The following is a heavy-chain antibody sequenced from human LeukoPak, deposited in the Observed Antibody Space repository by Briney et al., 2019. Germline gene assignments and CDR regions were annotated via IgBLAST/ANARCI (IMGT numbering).Heavy chain of an antibody. V-gene: IGHV4-34*01. Sequence: SEALSLTCAVYGGSFSGYYWSWIRQPPGKGLEWIGEINHSGSTNYNPSLKSRVTISVDTSKNQFSLKLSSVTAADTAVYYCARGVPYYYDSSGYPDPPYYFDYWGQGTLVTVSS. CDR1: GGSFSGYY. CDR2: INHSGST. CDR3: ARGVPYYYDSSGYPDPPYYFDY. J-gene: IGHJ4*02. D-gene: IGHD3-22*01.